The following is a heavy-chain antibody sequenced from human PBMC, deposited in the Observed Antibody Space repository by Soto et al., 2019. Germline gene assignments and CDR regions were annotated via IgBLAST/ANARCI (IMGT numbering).Heavy chain of an antibody. Sequence: QVQLQESGPGLVKPSGTLSLTCSVSGGSVSSDAYYWSWIRQPPGKTLEWIGYILSGGGTSTNPSLSSLLRVTVDTSSNQFSLRLTSVTASDTGVYFCAKGFCSGCYVDSWGRGTLVTVSS. CDR2: ILSGGGT. J-gene: IGHJ4*02. V-gene: IGHV4-61*08. CDR1: GGSVSSDAYY. CDR3: AKGFCSGCYVDS. D-gene: IGHD6-19*01.